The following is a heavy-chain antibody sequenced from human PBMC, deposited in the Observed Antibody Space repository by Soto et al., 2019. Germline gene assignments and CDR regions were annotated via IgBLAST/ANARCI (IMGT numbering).Heavy chain of an antibody. Sequence: ASVKVSCKVFGYTLTELSMHWVRQAPGKGLEWMGGFDPEDGETIYAQKFQGRVTMTEDTSTDTAYMELSSLRSEDTAVYYCATVRLRYCSGGSCYDYYYYGMDVWGQGTTVTVSS. CDR1: GYTLTELS. J-gene: IGHJ6*02. CDR2: FDPEDGET. V-gene: IGHV1-24*01. D-gene: IGHD2-15*01. CDR3: ATVRLRYCSGGSCYDYYYYGMDV.